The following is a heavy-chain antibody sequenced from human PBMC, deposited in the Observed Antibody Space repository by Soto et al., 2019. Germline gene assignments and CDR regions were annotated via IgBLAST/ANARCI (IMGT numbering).Heavy chain of an antibody. V-gene: IGHV3-9*01. J-gene: IGHJ4*02. CDR2: ISWNSGSI. Sequence: GGSLRLSCAASGFTFDDYAMHWVRQAPGKGLEWVSGISWNSGSIGYADSVMGRFTISRDNAKNSLYLQMNSLRAEDTALYYCAKDRRAVAGTGSFDYWGQGTLVTVSS. CDR3: AKDRRAVAGTGSFDY. D-gene: IGHD6-19*01. CDR1: GFTFDDYA.